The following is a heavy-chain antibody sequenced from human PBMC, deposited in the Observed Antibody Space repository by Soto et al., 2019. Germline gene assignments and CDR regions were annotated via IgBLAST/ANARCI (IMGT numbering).Heavy chain of an antibody. CDR3: AAIRIFLEFFDY. CDR1: GFTFSNYG. Sequence: GGSLRLSCAASGFTFSNYGMSWVRQAPGKGLEWVSSISSSGGSTYYADSVKGRFTISRDNSKNTLYLQMNSLRAEDTAVYYCAAIRIFLEFFDYWGQGTLVTVSS. D-gene: IGHD3-3*01. V-gene: IGHV3-23*01. J-gene: IGHJ4*02. CDR2: ISSSGGST.